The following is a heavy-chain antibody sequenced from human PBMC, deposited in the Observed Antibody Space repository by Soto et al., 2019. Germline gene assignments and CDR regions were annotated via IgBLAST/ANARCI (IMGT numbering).Heavy chain of an antibody. J-gene: IGHJ5*02. D-gene: IGHD6-13*01. Sequence: SGPTLVNPTQTLTLTCTFSGFSLNTSGVGVGWIRQPPGKALEWLAVIYWNDDKRYRPSLKSRLTITKDTSKSQVVLTMTDMDPVDTATYYCAHRRGIPAPGTKPPCNWFDPWGQGTLVTVSS. V-gene: IGHV2-5*01. CDR1: GFSLNTSGVG. CDR2: IYWNDDK. CDR3: AHRRGIPAPGTKPPCNWFDP.